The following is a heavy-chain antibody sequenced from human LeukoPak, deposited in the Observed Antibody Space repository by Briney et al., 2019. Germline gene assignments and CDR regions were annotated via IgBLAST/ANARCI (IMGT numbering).Heavy chain of an antibody. CDR2: ISAYNGNT. Sequence: ASVKVSCKASGYTFTSYGISWVRQAPGQGLEWMGWISAYNGNTNYAQKLQGRVTMTTDTSTSTAYMELRSLRSDDTAVYYCARSIRGPPRGYYFDYWGQGTLVTVSS. CDR1: GYTFTSYG. V-gene: IGHV1-18*01. D-gene: IGHD3-10*01. J-gene: IGHJ4*02. CDR3: ARSIRGPPRGYYFDY.